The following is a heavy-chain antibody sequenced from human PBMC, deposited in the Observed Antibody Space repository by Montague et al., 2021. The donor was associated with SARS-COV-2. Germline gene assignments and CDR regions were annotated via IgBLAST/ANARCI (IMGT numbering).Heavy chain of an antibody. V-gene: IGHV4-39*01. D-gene: IGHD3-10*01. CDR3: ARADYYGSLEN. Sequence: SETLSLTCTVSGGSISSSTYYWGWIRQPPGKGLEWIGTIYYSGTTYYNPSLKSRVTISINTSRNKFSLNLKSVTAADTAVYYCARADYYGSLENWGQGTLGPVSS. J-gene: IGHJ4*02. CDR2: IYYSGTT. CDR1: GGSISSSTYY.